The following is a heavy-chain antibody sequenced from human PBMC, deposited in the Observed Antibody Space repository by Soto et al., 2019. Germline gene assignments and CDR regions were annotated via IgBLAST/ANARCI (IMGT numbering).Heavy chain of an antibody. CDR2: ISYSGRT. J-gene: IGHJ4*02. V-gene: IGHV4-39*01. CDR3: ARRRASDYGGNHHPYYFDR. D-gene: IGHD4-17*01. Sequence: QLQLQESGPGLVKPSETLSLTCTVSGASIITDNYFWVWIRQSPRRGLELIGSISYSGRTYDNPSLQSRVTISIDASKNQFSLKLTSVTTAGTAVYYCARRRASDYGGNHHPYYFDRWGQGALVTVSS. CDR1: GASIITDNYF.